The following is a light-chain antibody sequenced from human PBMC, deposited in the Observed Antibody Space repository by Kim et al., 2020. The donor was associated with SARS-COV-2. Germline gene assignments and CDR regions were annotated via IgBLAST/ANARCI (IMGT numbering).Light chain of an antibody. CDR3: QQYYSYPRT. CDR1: QGISSY. CDR2: AAA. J-gene: IGKJ1*01. V-gene: IGKV1-8*01. Sequence: ASTGDRVTIACRASQGISSYLAWYQQKPGKAPKLLIYAAATLQSGVPSRFSGSGSGTDFTLTISCLQSEDFATYYCQQYYSYPRTFGQGTKVDIK.